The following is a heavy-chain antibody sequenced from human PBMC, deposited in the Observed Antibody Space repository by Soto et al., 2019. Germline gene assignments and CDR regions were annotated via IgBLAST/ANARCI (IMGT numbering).Heavy chain of an antibody. J-gene: IGHJ4*02. V-gene: IGHV3-23*01. CDR2: ISGGGSST. D-gene: IGHD1-20*01. CDR3: AKDRVNWNDTPALYFFDY. Sequence: LLLESGGGLVQPGGSLRLSCAASGFTFNSYAMTWVRQAPGKGLEWVSAISGGGSSTYYADSVKGRFTISRDNSKNTLYLQMNRLRAEDTAVYYCAKDRVNWNDTPALYFFDYWGQGTLVTVSS. CDR1: GFTFNSYA.